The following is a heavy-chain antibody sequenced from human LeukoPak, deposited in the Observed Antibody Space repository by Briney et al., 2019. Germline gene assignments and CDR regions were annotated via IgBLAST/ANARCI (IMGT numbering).Heavy chain of an antibody. D-gene: IGHD3-3*01. J-gene: IGHJ4*02. V-gene: IGHV3-23*01. Sequence: GGSLRLSCAASGFTFSTYAMSWVRQAPGKGLEWVSAICGSGGSTFYADSVKGRFTISRDNSKNTLCLQMNSLRAEDTAVYYCAKDVGSGYHAFDYWGQGTLVTVSS. CDR3: AKDVGSGYHAFDY. CDR1: GFTFSTYA. CDR2: ICGSGGST.